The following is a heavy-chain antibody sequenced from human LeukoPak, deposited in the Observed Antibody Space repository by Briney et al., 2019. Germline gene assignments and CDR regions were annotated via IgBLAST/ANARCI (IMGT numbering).Heavy chain of an antibody. V-gene: IGHV3-53*01. D-gene: IGHD3-3*01. CDR1: GFTVSSNY. CDR2: IYSGGST. J-gene: IGHJ4*02. CDR3: ARVADDFWSGYYTEGIDY. Sequence: GGSLRLSCAASGFTVSSNYMSWVRQAPGKGLEWVSVIYSGGSTYYADSVKGRFTISRDNAKNSLYLQMNSLRAEDTAVYYCARVADDFWSGYYTEGIDYWGQGTLVTVSS.